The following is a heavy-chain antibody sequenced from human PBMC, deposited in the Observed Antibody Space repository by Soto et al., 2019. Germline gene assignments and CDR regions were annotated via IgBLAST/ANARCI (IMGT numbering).Heavy chain of an antibody. CDR3: ARDSFSNSRNYFAP. Sequence: GGSLRLSCAASGFTFTNYGMHWVRQAPGEGLVWVSRINSDGSSTSYADSVRGRFSISRDNAKNALYLQMNSLRAEDTAMYYCARDSFSNSRNYFAPRGQGTLVPVSS. D-gene: IGHD1-26*01. V-gene: IGHV3-74*01. CDR2: INSDGSST. J-gene: IGHJ5*02. CDR1: GFTFTNYG.